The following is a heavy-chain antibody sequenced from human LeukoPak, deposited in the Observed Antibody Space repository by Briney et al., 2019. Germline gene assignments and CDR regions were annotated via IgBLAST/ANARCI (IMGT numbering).Heavy chain of an antibody. J-gene: IGHJ4*02. CDR2: TFPGGST. Sequence: PGGSLRLSCAASGLSVSSSYMSWVRQAPGKGLEWVSNTFPGGSTYSADSVKGRFTLSRDSSKNTIYLQMNSLRAEDTAVYYCAKDPDIVVVPAAIGLDYWGQGTLVTVSS. D-gene: IGHD2-2*02. CDR3: AKDPDIVVVPAAIGLDY. CDR1: GLSVSSSY. V-gene: IGHV3-53*01.